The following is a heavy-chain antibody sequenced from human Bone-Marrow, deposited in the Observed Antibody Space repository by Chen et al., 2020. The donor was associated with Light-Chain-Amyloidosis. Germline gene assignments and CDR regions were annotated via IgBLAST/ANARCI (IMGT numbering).Heavy chain of an antibody. Sequence: EVQLVESGGGLLRRGGSLRPSCAAAGFAFSCYARCGVREAPGKGVEWVATISGSGGSRYYGASVKGRLTISRDNSKNALFLQMNSLRAEDTAVYYCAKDISYDDILPGYPADAFDIWGQGTMVTVSS. CDR2: ISGSGGSR. CDR1: GFAFSCYA. CDR3: AKDISYDDILPGYPADAFDI. D-gene: IGHD3-9*01. V-gene: IGHV3-23*04. J-gene: IGHJ3*02.